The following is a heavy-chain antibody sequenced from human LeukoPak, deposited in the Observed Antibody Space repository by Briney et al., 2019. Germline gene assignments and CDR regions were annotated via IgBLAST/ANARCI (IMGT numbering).Heavy chain of an antibody. CDR2: MYNSGST. CDR3: ARVGDYGGRIGY. D-gene: IGHD4-23*01. CDR1: GGSISGSY. J-gene: IGHJ4*02. Sequence: SETLSLTCTVSGGSISGSYWSWIRQPPGKGLEWIAYMYNSGSTNYHPSLKSRVTISVDTSKNQFSLKLSSVTAADTAVYYCARVGDYGGRIGYWGQGTLVTVSS. V-gene: IGHV4-59*01.